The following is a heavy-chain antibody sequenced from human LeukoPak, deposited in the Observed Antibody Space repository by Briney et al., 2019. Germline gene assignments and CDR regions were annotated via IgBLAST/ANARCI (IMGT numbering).Heavy chain of an antibody. V-gene: IGHV3-30*18. CDR3: AKDDASSGLFDY. J-gene: IGHJ4*02. CDR1: GSTFSSYG. CDR2: ISYGGSNK. Sequence: GRSLRLSCAASGSTFSSYGMHWVRQAPGKGLEWVAVISYGGSNKYYADSVKGRFTISRDNSKNTLYLQMNSLRAEDTAVYYCAKDDASSGLFDYWGQGTLVTVSS. D-gene: IGHD6-19*01.